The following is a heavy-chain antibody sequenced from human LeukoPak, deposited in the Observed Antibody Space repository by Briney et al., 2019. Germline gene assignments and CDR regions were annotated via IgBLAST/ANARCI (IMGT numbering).Heavy chain of an antibody. J-gene: IGHJ4*02. V-gene: IGHV4-61*01. D-gene: IGHD3-22*01. CDR1: GGSVSSGSYY. Sequence: SETLSLTCTVSGGSVSSGSYYWSWIRQPPGKRLEWIGYIYYSGSTNYNPSLKSRVTISVDTSKNQFSLKLSSVTAADTAVYYCASSRDYYDSSGYGQDFDYWGQGTLVTVSS. CDR2: IYYSGST. CDR3: ASSRDYYDSSGYGQDFDY.